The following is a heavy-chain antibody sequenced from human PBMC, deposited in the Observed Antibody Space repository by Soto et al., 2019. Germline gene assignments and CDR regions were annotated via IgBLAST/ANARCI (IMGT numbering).Heavy chain of an antibody. CDR3: ARKSSSSSWFDP. V-gene: IGHV1-18*01. Sequence: QVQLVQPGATVKNPGATVKVTCKAPGYTFFSYGITWVRQAPGQGLEWMGWISGYSGNTNYAQKFQARVTMTTDTSTRTAYLELRSLRSDDTALYYCARKSSSSSWFDPWGQGTLVTVSS. CDR1: GYTFFSYG. CDR2: ISGYSGNT. J-gene: IGHJ5*02. D-gene: IGHD6-6*01.